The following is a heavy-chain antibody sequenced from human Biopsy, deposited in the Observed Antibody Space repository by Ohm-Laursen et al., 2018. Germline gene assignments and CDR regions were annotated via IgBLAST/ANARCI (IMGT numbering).Heavy chain of an antibody. CDR1: GYTFTAFS. D-gene: IGHD2-2*01. V-gene: IGHV1-2*02. CDR3: ARGRRHCSGTCSRWYFDL. Sequence: SSVTVSCTPSGYTFTAFSVHWLRQAPGQGLEWMGWINPKSGDTDYPQNFQGRVSMTRDTSISTAYMDLSRLRSDDTAVYYCARGRRHCSGTCSRWYFDLWGRGTLVTVSS. CDR2: INPKSGDT. J-gene: IGHJ2*01.